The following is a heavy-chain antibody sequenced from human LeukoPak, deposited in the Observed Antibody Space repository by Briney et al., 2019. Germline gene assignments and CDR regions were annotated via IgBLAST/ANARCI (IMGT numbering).Heavy chain of an antibody. J-gene: IGHJ4*02. CDR1: GYSLTSYW. D-gene: IGHD1-26*01. CDR3: AKSKLGATSGFEY. V-gene: IGHV5-51*01. Sequence: GESLKISCKGSGYSLTSYWIGWVRQMPGKGREWMGIIYPGDSDTRYSPSFQGQVTISADKSISTAYLQWSSQKASDTAMYYSAKSKLGATSGFEYWGQGTLVTVSS. CDR2: IYPGDSDT.